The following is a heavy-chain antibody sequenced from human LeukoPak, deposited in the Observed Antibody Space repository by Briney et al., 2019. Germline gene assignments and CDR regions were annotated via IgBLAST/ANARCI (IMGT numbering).Heavy chain of an antibody. CDR1: GFTFSIYA. V-gene: IGHV3-23*01. CDR2: ISGSGGST. D-gene: IGHD3-3*01. CDR3: AKVNDFWSGYYYFDY. Sequence: PGGSLRLSCAASGFTFSIYAMTWVRQAPGKGLEGVSAISGSGGSTYYADSVKGRFTISRDNSKNTLYLQMNSLRAEDTAVYYCAKVNDFWSGYYYFDYWGQGILVTVSS. J-gene: IGHJ4*02.